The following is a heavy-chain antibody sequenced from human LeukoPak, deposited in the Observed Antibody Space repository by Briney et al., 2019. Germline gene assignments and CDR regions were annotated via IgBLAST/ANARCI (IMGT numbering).Heavy chain of an antibody. CDR2: IRRSGGST. CDR1: GFTLGTYD. Sequence: GGSLRLSCAASGFTLGTYDMYWVRQAPGKGLECVSSIRRSGGSTYYADSVKGRFTISRDNSKNTLYLQMNSLRAEDTAVYYCAKSINYGSGSYSYYFDYWGQGTLVTVSS. J-gene: IGHJ4*02. D-gene: IGHD3-10*01. V-gene: IGHV3-23*01. CDR3: AKSINYGSGSYSYYFDY.